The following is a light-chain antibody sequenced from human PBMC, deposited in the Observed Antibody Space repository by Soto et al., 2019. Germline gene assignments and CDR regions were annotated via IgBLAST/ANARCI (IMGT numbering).Light chain of an antibody. CDR1: QSVRTF. J-gene: IGKJ1*01. Sequence: EIVLTQSPGTLSLSPGERATLSCRASQSVRTFLAWYQQKPGQAPRLLIYGASSRATGIPDRFSGSGSGTDFTLTISRLEPEDFAVYYCQQSGTWTFGQGTKVDI. V-gene: IGKV3-20*01. CDR3: QQSGTWT. CDR2: GAS.